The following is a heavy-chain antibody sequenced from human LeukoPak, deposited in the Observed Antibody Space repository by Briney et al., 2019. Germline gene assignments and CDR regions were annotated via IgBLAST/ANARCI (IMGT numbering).Heavy chain of an antibody. CDR2: IYYSGST. CDR1: GGSISSSSYY. V-gene: IGHV4-39*07. J-gene: IGHJ6*03. CDR3: ARDMYDFWSGYFWNYYYYMDV. D-gene: IGHD3-3*01. Sequence: PSETLSLTCTVSGGSISSSSYYWGWIRQPPGKGLEWIGSIYYSGSTYYNPSLKSRVTISVDTSKNQFSLKLSSVTAADTAVYYCARDMYDFWSGYFWNYYYYMDVWGKGTTVTVSS.